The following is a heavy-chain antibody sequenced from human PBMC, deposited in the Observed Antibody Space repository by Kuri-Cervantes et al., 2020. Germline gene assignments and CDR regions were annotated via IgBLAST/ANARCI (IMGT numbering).Heavy chain of an antibody. D-gene: IGHD2-2*01. CDR1: GYTFTNYD. CDR2: MNPKSGNT. CDR3: ASSSTSCSTCYFDY. J-gene: IGHJ4*02. V-gene: IGHV1-8*01. Sequence: ASAQVSCKASGYTFTNYDINWVRQATGQGLEWMGWMNPKSGNTGYAQKFQGRVTMTRNTSISTAYMELRSLRSDDTAVYYCASSSTSCSTCYFDYWGQGTLVTVSS.